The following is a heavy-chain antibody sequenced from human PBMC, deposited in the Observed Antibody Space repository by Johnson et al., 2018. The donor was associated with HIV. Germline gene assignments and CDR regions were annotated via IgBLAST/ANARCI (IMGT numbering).Heavy chain of an antibody. J-gene: IGHJ3*01. CDR1: GFTFSSYG. CDR3: AKDFGSSSWHAFDV. CDR2: IRYDGSNK. V-gene: IGHV3-30*02. D-gene: IGHD6-13*01. Sequence: QVQLVESGGGVVQPGGSLRLSCAASGFTFSSYGMHWVRQAPGKGLEWVAFIRYDGSNKYYADSVKGRFTISRDNSKNTLYLQMNSLRAEDTAVYYCAKDFGSSSWHAFDVWGQGTMVTVSS.